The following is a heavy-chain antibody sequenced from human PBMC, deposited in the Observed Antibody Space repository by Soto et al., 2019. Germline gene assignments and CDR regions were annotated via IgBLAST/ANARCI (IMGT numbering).Heavy chain of an antibody. CDR3: ARGPLGGSYDYYYDYGMDV. Sequence: SETLSLTCAVYGGSFSGYYWSWIRQPPGKGLEWIGEINHSGSTNYNPSLKSRVTISVDTSKNQFSLKLSWVTAADTAVYYCARGPLGGSYDYYYDYGMDVWGQGTTVTVSS. CDR1: GGSFSGYY. D-gene: IGHD1-26*01. J-gene: IGHJ6*02. CDR2: INHSGST. V-gene: IGHV4-34*01.